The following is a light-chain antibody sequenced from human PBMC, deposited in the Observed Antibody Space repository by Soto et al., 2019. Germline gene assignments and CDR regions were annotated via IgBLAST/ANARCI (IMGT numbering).Light chain of an antibody. V-gene: IGKV1-39*01. CDR2: GAS. Sequence: DIQMTQSPSSLSASIGDRITITCRASQSISTYLNWYQQKPGKAPNLLIYGASTLQSGVPSRFSGRRSATDLTLTISSLQPEEFATYYCQQSFITPPLTFGGGTKVDIK. CDR1: QSISTY. J-gene: IGKJ4*01. CDR3: QQSFITPPLT.